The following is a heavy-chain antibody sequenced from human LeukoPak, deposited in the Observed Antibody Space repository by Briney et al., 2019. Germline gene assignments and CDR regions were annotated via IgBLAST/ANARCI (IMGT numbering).Heavy chain of an antibody. D-gene: IGHD6-6*01. CDR3: ARISRVPGSSSSSYYYYYGMDV. CDR1: GGSIISSDYH. V-gene: IGHV4-39*07. Sequence: SETLSLTCTVSGGSIISSDYHWGWVRQPPGKGLEWIGEINHSGSTNYNPSLKSRVTISVDTSKNQFSLKLSSVTAADTAVYYCARISRVPGSSSSSYYYYYGMDVWGQGTTVTVSS. J-gene: IGHJ6*02. CDR2: INHSGST.